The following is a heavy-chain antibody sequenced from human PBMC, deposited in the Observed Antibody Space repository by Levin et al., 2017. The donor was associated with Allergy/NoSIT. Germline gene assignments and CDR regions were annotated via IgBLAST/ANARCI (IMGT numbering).Heavy chain of an antibody. J-gene: IGHJ6*02. V-gene: IGHV3-21*01. CDR3: ARDLGLDWLGYYNYYYGMDV. Sequence: GGSLRLSCVASGFSFNRYSMNWVRQAPGKGLEWVSGVSSGSSYTYYADSVKGRFTISRDNAKNSLYLQMNSLRAEDTALYYCARDLGLDWLGYYNYYYGMDVWGRGTTVTVSS. CDR1: GFSFNRYS. CDR2: VSSGSSYT. D-gene: IGHD3-9*01.